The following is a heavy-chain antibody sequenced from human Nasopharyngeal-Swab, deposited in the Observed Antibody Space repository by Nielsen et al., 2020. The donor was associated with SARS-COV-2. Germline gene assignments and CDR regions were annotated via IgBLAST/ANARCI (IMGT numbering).Heavy chain of an antibody. CDR1: GDSISNSDYY. CDR2: IEYSGNS. D-gene: IGHD2-2*01. Sequence: SETLSLTFTASGDSISNSDYYWAWIRRPPGKGLEWIGSIEYSGNSYSSPSLQSRVIISVDASKNQFSLRLTSVTAADTAVYFCARSSRPYFDPWGPGTLVSVSS. J-gene: IGHJ5*02. V-gene: IGHV4-39*01. CDR3: ARSSRPYFDP.